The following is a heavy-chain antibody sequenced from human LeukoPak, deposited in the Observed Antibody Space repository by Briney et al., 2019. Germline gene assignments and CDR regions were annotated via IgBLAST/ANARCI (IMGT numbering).Heavy chain of an antibody. CDR2: IYYSGST. CDR1: GGSISSYY. Sequence: SETLSLTCTVSGGSISSYYWSWIRQPPGKGLEWIGYIYYSGSTNYNPSLKSRVTISVDTSKNQFSLKLSSVTAADTAVYYCARGLVIAAAGTWFDPWGQGTLVTVSS. CDR3: ARGLVIAAAGTWFDP. J-gene: IGHJ5*02. V-gene: IGHV4-59*12. D-gene: IGHD6-13*01.